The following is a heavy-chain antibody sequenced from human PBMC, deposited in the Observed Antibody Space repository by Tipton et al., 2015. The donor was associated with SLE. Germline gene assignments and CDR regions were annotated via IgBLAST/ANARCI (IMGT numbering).Heavy chain of an antibody. Sequence: GSLRLSCVASQFTFTAYTMNWVRQPPGKGLEWVSSISSGSTYKYYSDSVRGRFTISRDNSKNLLYLQINSLRAEDTALYYCARDGVQMVNEVEVVRAGGAIDVWGHGTMVTVSS. V-gene: IGHV3-21*01. CDR2: ISSGSTYK. CDR1: QFTFTAYT. J-gene: IGHJ3*01. CDR3: ARDGVQMVNEVEVVRAGGAIDV. D-gene: IGHD2-15*01.